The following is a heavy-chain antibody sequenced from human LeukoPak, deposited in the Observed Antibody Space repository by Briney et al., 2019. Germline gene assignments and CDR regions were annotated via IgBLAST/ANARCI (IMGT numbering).Heavy chain of an antibody. Sequence: GGSLRLSCAASGFTFSSYSMNWVRQAPGKGLEWVSSISSSSSYIYYADSVKGRFTISRDNAKNSLYLQMNSLRAEDTAVYYCARAAMDTAPASNWFDPWGQGTLVTVSS. CDR1: GFTFSSYS. D-gene: IGHD5-18*01. V-gene: IGHV3-21*01. CDR3: ARAAMDTAPASNWFDP. J-gene: IGHJ5*02. CDR2: ISSSSSYI.